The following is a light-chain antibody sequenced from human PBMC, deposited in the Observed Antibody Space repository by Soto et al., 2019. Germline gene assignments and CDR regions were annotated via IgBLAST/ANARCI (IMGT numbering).Light chain of an antibody. Sequence: EIVLTQSPDTLSLSPGESATLSCRATHSVSSSYLAWYQQKPGRAPRLLIYGASNRATGIPDRFSGSGSGTAFTLTISRLEPEDFAVFYCQQYDDSITFGQGTRLEIE. CDR1: HSVSSSY. V-gene: IGKV3-20*01. CDR3: QQYDDSIT. CDR2: GAS. J-gene: IGKJ5*01.